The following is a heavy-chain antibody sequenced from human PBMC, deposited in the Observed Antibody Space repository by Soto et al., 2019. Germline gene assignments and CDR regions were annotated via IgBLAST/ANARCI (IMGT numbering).Heavy chain of an antibody. Sequence: QVQLVQSGAEVKKPGASVKVSCKASGYTFTSYDINWVRQATGQGLEWMGWMNANSGNTGYAQKFQGRVTMTRNNSIITAYMSLSSLRSEDTAVYYCARHRRGSYYYGMDVWGQGTAVPVSS. V-gene: IGHV1-8*01. CDR2: MNANSGNT. J-gene: IGHJ6*02. CDR1: GYTFTSYD. D-gene: IGHD3-10*01. CDR3: ARHRRGSYYYGMDV.